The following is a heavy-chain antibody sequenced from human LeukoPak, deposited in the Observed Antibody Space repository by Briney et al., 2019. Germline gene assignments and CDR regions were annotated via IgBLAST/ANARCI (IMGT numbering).Heavy chain of an antibody. D-gene: IGHD6-13*01. V-gene: IGHV1-69*04. J-gene: IGHJ6*03. CDR1: GGTFSSYA. CDR2: IIPILGIA. CDR3: ARRASGIAAAGKVYYMDV. Sequence: SVKVSCKASGGTFSSYAISWVRQAPGQGLEWMGRIIPILGIANYAQKFQGRVTITADKSTSTSYMELSSLRSEDTAVYYCARRASGIAAAGKVYYMDVWGKGTTVTVSS.